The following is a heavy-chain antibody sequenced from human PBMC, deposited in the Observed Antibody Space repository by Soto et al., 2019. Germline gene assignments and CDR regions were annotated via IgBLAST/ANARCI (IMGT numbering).Heavy chain of an antibody. CDR2: INHDARIT. J-gene: IGHJ3*01. CDR3: PVAMVRANPNLAFDL. Sequence: DVQLVESGGGLVQRGGSLRLSCAASGFTFSSHWMHWVRQLPGKGMVWVARINHDARITDYGASVQGRFTISRVNAMETVYRQLNSLSAEAMALYYCPVAMVRANPNLAFDLWGEGTMVTVAS. V-gene: IGHV3-74*01. D-gene: IGHD3-10*01. CDR1: GFTFSSHW.